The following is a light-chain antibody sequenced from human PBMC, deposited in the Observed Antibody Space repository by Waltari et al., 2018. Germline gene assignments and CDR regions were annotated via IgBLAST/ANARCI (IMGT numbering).Light chain of an antibody. V-gene: IGLV1-40*01. CDR2: GND. CDR1: NSNIGAGYD. J-gene: IGLJ3*02. CDR3: QSYDTSQSVV. Sequence: QSVLTQPPSVSGAPGQRVTISCSGDNSNIGAGYDVQWYRQLPGTAPKLLIHGNDNRPSGSPERISGSKSGTSASLAITGLQADDEADYYCQSYDTSQSVVFGGGTKLTVL.